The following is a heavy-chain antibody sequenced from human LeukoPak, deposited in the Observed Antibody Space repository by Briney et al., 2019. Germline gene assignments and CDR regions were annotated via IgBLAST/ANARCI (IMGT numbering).Heavy chain of an antibody. V-gene: IGHV1-2*02. J-gene: IGHJ4*02. CDR2: INPNSGGT. CDR1: GYAFTGYY. Sequence: ASVKVSCKASGYAFTGYYMHWVRQAPGQGLEWMGWINPNSGGTNYAQKFQGRVTMTRDTSISTAYMELSRLRSDDTAVYYCARDGSGSYYVRFQLDDYWGQGTLVTVSS. D-gene: IGHD1-26*01. CDR3: ARDGSGSYYVRFQLDDY.